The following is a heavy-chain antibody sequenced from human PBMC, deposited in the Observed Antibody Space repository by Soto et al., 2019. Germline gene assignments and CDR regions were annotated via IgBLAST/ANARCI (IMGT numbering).Heavy chain of an antibody. D-gene: IGHD3-10*01. V-gene: IGHV3-23*01. J-gene: IGHJ3*02. CDR1: GFTFSSYA. CDR2: ISGSGGST. CDR3: ALLLWFGELLDDAFDI. Sequence: EVPLLESGGGLVQPGGSLRLSCAASGFTFSSYAMSWVRQAPGKGLEWVSAISGSGGSTYYADSVKGRFTISRDNSKNTLYLQMNSLRAEDTAVYYCALLLWFGELLDDAFDIWGQGTMVTVSS.